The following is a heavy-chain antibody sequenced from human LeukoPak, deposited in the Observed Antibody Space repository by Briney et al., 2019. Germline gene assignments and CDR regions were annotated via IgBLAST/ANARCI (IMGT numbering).Heavy chain of an antibody. Sequence: QAGGSLRLSCAASGFTFSDHSMDWVRQAPGKGLEWVGRIRNKANSYTTEYAASVKGRFTISRDDSKNSLYLQMNSLKTEDTAVYYCARTFKGSGFFDYWGQGTLVTVSS. CDR1: GFTFSDHS. D-gene: IGHD5-12*01. V-gene: IGHV3-72*01. CDR2: IRNKANSYTT. CDR3: ARTFKGSGFFDY. J-gene: IGHJ4*02.